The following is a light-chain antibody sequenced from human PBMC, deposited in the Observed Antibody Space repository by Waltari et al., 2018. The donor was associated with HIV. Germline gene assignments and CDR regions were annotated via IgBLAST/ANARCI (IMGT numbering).Light chain of an antibody. Sequence: QSVLTQPPSASGTPGQRATISCFGSNSNIGSNSVYWYQQLPGMAPQLLIYKNNPRPSGVPDRFSGSKSGTSASLAISGLRSEDEADYYCAAWDDRLNLVFGGGTKLIVL. V-gene: IGLV1-47*01. CDR2: KNN. CDR3: AAWDDRLNLV. J-gene: IGLJ2*01. CDR1: NSNIGSNS.